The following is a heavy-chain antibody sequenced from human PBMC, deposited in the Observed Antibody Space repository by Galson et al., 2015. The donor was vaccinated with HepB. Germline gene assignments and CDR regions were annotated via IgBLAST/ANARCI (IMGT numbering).Heavy chain of an antibody. Sequence: SLRLSCAASGFTFSSYAMHWVRQAPGKGLEWVAVISYDGSNKYYADSVKGRFTISRDNSKNTLYLQMNSLRAEDTAVYYCARVVPAAMVYFDYWGQGTLVTVSS. CDR1: GFTFSSYA. D-gene: IGHD2-2*01. CDR2: ISYDGSNK. J-gene: IGHJ4*02. CDR3: ARVVPAAMVYFDY. V-gene: IGHV3-30-3*01.